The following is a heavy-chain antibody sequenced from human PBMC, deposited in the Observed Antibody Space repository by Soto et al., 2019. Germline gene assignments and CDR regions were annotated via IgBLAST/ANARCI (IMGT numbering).Heavy chain of an antibody. CDR3: AREVVEVASIRLDP. V-gene: IGHV1-8*02. CDR2: MNVNTDST. CDR1: GFAFTTND. D-gene: IGHD3-3*01. J-gene: IGHJ5*02. Sequence: QVQLVQSGAEVRTPGSSLTVSCKAIGFAFTTNDIHWVSQAPGQRLEWMDWMNVNTDSTDSAEEFEGRLLMTWNTSISTAYLEVTGLTSKDTAVYYCAREVVEVASIRLDPRGQATHVTVS.